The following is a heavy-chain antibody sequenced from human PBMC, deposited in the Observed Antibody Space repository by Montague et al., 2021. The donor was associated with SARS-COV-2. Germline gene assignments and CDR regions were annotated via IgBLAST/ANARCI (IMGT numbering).Heavy chain of an antibody. CDR1: GGSISSYY. J-gene: IGHJ6*02. Sequence: SETLSLTCTVSGGSISSYYWSWIRQPAGKGLEWIGRIYTSGTTNYNPSLKSRVTMSVDTSKNQFSLKLSSVTAADTAVYYCAGDSGIINFYNSGMDVWGQGTTVTVSS. CDR3: AGDSGIINFYNSGMDV. V-gene: IGHV4-4*07. D-gene: IGHD3-10*01. CDR2: IYTSGTT.